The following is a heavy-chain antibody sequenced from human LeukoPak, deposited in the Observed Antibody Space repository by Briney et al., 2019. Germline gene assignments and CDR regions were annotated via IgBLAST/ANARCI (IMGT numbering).Heavy chain of an antibody. V-gene: IGHV4-39*01. J-gene: IGHJ4*02. Sequence: SETVSLTCTVSGVSISRSSYYWGWIRQPTGKGLEWIGSIYYSGSTYYNPSLKSRVTISVDTSKNQFSLKLSSVTAADTAVYYCARQDSSSWYHDYWGQGTLVPVSS. CDR3: ARQDSSSWYHDY. CDR1: GVSISRSSYY. CDR2: IYYSGST. D-gene: IGHD6-13*01.